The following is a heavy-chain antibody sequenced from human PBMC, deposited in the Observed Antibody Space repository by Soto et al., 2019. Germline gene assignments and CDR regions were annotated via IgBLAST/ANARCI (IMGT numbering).Heavy chain of an antibody. CDR3: ARDPNAGYSYGYNYYYGMDV. J-gene: IGHJ6*02. V-gene: IGHV3-21*01. CDR2: ISSSSSYI. CDR1: GFTFSSES. Sequence: GGSLRLSCAASGFTFSSESMNWVRQAPGKGLEWVSSISSSSSYIYYADSMKGRLTISRDNAKNSLYLQMNSLRAEDTAVYYCARDPNAGYSYGYNYYYGMDVWGQGTTVTVSS. D-gene: IGHD5-18*01.